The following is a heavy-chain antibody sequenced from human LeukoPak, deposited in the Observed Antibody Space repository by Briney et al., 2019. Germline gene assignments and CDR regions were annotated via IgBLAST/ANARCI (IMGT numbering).Heavy chain of an antibody. Sequence: GGSLRLSCAVSGITLSNYGMSWVRLTPGKGLEWVAGISDSGGRTNYADSVKGRFTISRDNPKNTLYLQMNSLRAEDTAVYFCAKRGVVIRVILVGFHKEAQYFDSWGQGALVTVSS. J-gene: IGHJ4*02. D-gene: IGHD3-22*01. CDR1: GITLSNYG. CDR3: AKRGVVIRVILVGFHKEAQYFDS. V-gene: IGHV3-23*01. CDR2: ISDSGGRT.